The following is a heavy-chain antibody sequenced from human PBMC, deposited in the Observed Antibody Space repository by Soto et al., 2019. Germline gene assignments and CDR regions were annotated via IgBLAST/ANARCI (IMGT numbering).Heavy chain of an antibody. J-gene: IGHJ4*02. CDR2: VSHDGRNT. CDR3: AKGGRQWLVTSDFNY. D-gene: IGHD6-19*01. V-gene: IGHV3-30*18. Sequence: VQLVESGGGVVQPGRSLRLSCAASGFTFSDYAMHWVRQAPGKGREWVAVVSHDGRNTHYADSVKGRFTISRNSSKNTVSLEMTSLRAEDTAVYYCAKGGRQWLVTSDFNYWGQGALVTVSS. CDR1: GFTFSDYA.